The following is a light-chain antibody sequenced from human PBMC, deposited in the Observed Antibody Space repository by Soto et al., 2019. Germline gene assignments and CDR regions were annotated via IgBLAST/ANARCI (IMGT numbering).Light chain of an antibody. CDR1: NSNIGTNT. CDR3: SSYTTSDTLCV. J-gene: IGLJ1*01. CDR2: GNN. V-gene: IGLV1-44*01. Sequence: QSALTQPPSAPGTPGQRVTISCSGSNSNIGTNTVNWYQQLPGMAPKLLIYGNNQRPSGVPDRFSGSKSGTSASLAISGLQSEDEAGYYCSSYTTSDTLCVFGTGTKVTVL.